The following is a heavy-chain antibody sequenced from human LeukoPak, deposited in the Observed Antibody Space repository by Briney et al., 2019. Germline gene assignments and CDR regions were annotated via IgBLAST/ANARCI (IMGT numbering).Heavy chain of an antibody. V-gene: IGHV3-23*01. Sequence: GGSLRLSCAASGFTFSSYGMRWVRQAPGKGLEWVSTISGGGTNTYYSDSVKGRFTISRDNSKNTLYLQMNGLRAEDTAVYYCAAPSRIQLDYWGQGTLVTVSS. D-gene: IGHD5-18*01. J-gene: IGHJ4*02. CDR2: ISGGGTNT. CDR3: AAPSRIQLDY. CDR1: GFTFSSYG.